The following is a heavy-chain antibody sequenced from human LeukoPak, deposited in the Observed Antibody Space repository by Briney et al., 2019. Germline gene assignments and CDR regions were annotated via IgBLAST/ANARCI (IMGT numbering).Heavy chain of an antibody. CDR3: ARASLYCSGGTCYEVWFDP. CDR2: ISSSSGTI. CDR1: GFTFSSYG. Sequence: GGSLRLSCAASGFTFSSYGMNWVRQAPGKGLEWVSYISSSSGTIYYADSARGRFTISRDNAKNSLYLQMNSLRDEDTAVYYCARASLYCSGGTCYEVWFDPWGQGTLVTVSS. D-gene: IGHD2-15*01. V-gene: IGHV3-48*02. J-gene: IGHJ5*02.